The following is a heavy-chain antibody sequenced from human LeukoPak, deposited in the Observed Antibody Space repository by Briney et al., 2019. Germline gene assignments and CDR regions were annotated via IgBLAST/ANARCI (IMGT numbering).Heavy chain of an antibody. V-gene: IGHV3-23*01. D-gene: IGHD3-22*01. CDR1: GFTFSGYA. CDR2: ISGSGGST. CDR3: AKDPYYYDSSGSEGYYYGMDV. J-gene: IGHJ6*02. Sequence: GGSLRLSCAASGFTFSGYAMSWVRQAPGKGLEWVSAISGSGGSTYYADSVKGRFTISRDNSKNTLYLQMNSLRAEDTAVYYCAKDPYYYDSSGSEGYYYGMDVWGQGTTVTVSS.